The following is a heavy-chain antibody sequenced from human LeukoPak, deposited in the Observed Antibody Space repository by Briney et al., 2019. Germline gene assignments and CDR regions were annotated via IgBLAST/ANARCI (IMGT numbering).Heavy chain of an antibody. CDR3: AKEQDYFDS. CDR1: GFTFDDYA. Sequence: GGSLRLYCVASGFTFDDYAMHWGRQAPGKGLEWVSGISWNSGNIDYADSVKGRFTISRDNAKNSLFLQMNSLRTEDTALYYCAKEQDYFDSWGQGTLVTVSS. V-gene: IGHV3-9*01. J-gene: IGHJ4*02. CDR2: ISWNSGNI.